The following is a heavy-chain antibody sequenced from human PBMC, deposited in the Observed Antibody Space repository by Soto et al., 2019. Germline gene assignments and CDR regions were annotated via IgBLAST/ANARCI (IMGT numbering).Heavy chain of an antibody. CDR1: GFTFSSYA. CDR3: ARAEMATIRRYFDY. Sequence: GGSLRLSCAASGFTFSSYAMHWVRQAPGKGLEWVAVISYDGSNKYYADSVKGRFTISRDNSKNTLYLQMNSLRAEDTAVYYCARAEMATIRRYFDYWGQGTLVTVSS. J-gene: IGHJ4*02. CDR2: ISYDGSNK. V-gene: IGHV3-30-3*01. D-gene: IGHD5-12*01.